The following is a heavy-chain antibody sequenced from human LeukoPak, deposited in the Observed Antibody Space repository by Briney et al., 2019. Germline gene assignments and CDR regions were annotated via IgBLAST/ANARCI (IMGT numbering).Heavy chain of an antibody. CDR3: ARTPRVASRWAPIDY. J-gene: IGHJ4*02. Sequence: SETLSLTCTVSGGSISSYYWSWIRQPPGKGLEWIGYIYTSGSTNYNPSLKSRVTISVDTSKNQFSLKLSSVTAADTAVYYCARTPRVASRWAPIDYWGQGTLVTVSS. V-gene: IGHV4-4*09. CDR2: IYTSGST. CDR1: GGSISSYY. D-gene: IGHD2-15*01.